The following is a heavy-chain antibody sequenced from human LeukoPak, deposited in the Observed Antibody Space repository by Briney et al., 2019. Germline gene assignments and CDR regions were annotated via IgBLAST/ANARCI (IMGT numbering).Heavy chain of an antibody. D-gene: IGHD6-6*01. V-gene: IGHV4-34*01. CDR3: ARGGGRSSSSSFDY. CDR2: INHSGST. J-gene: IGHJ4*02. Sequence: SETLSLTCAVYGGSFSGYYWGWIRQPPGKGLEWIGEINHSGSTNYNPSLKSRVTISLDTSKNQFSLKLSSVTAADTAVYYCARGGGRSSSSSFDYWGQGTLVTVSS. CDR1: GGSFSGYY.